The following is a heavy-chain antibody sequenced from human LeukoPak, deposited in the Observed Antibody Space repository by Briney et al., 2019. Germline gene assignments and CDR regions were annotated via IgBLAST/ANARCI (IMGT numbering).Heavy chain of an antibody. V-gene: IGHV4-34*01. J-gene: IGHJ6*02. CDR3: ARGMDIVVVVAADYGMDV. Sequence: PSETLSLTCAVYGGSFSGYYWSWIRQPPGKGLEWIGEINHSGSTNYNPPLKSRVTISVDTSKNQFSLKLSSVTAADTAVYYCARGMDIVVVVAADYGMDVWGQGTTVTVSS. CDR2: INHSGST. CDR1: GGSFSGYY. D-gene: IGHD2-15*01.